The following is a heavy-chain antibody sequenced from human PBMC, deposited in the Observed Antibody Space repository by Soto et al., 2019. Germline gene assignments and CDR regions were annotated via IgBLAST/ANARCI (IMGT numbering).Heavy chain of an antibody. CDR3: TKSDCDHIGCRLMDV. D-gene: IGHD2-21*01. J-gene: IGHJ6*02. V-gene: IGHV3-23*01. CDR1: GITLSSHT. CDR2: ISASGESS. Sequence: EVQLLESGGGLVQPGGSLRLSCTASGITLSSHTMSWVRLPPGKGLEWVSGISASGESSYYADSVKGRFSISRDNSRNTLSLQMNSLRDEDTAIYFCTKSDCDHIGCRLMDVWGQGTTVSVSS.